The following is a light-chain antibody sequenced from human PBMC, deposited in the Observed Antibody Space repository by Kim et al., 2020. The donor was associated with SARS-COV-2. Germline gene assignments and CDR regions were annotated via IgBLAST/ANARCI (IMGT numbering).Light chain of an antibody. V-gene: IGKV3-11*01. Sequence: SPGETATLACRAGQSVRSYLAGYQQKPGQAPGLLIKDASNRATGIQARFSGSGSGTDFTLTISSLEPEDFAVYYCQQRSNWPPLTFGGGTKVDIK. CDR3: QQRSNWPPLT. CDR2: DAS. CDR1: QSVRSY. J-gene: IGKJ4*01.